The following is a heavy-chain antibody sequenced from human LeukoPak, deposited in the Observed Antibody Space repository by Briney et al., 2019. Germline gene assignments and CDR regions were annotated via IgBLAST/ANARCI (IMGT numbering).Heavy chain of an antibody. CDR3: GRDRRQIYYGVDV. J-gene: IGHJ6*02. V-gene: IGHV3-48*01. CDR1: GFSFTIYS. CDR2: ISDSGRVT. Sequence: GGSLRLSCAATGFSFTIYSMNWVRQAPGKGLEWVSFISDSGRVTYYADSVKGRFTISRDTATNSLYLQMNSLRAEDTAVYYCGRDRRQIYYGVDVWGQGTTVTVSS.